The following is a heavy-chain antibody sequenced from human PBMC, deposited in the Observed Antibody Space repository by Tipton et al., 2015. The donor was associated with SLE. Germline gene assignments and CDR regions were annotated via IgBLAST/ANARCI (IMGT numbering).Heavy chain of an antibody. CDR3: ARVGVEDYGDYPGGEGDY. CDR1: GYSISSGYY. Sequence: TLSLTCAVSGYSISSGYYWGWIRQPPGKGLEWIGSIYHSGSTYYNPSLKSRVTISVDTSKNQFSLKLSSVTAADTAVYYRARVGVEDYGDYPGGEGDYWGQGTLVTVSS. V-gene: IGHV4-38-2*01. CDR2: IYHSGST. D-gene: IGHD4-17*01. J-gene: IGHJ4*02.